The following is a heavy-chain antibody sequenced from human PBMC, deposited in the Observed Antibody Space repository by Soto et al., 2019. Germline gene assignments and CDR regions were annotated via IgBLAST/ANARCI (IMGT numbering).Heavy chain of an antibody. CDR3: ANYDSSGYGMDY. J-gene: IGHJ4*02. D-gene: IGHD3-22*01. Sequence: DTLSLTCTVSGGFISSYYWSWIRQPPGKGLEWIGYINYSGSTNYNPSLKSRVTTSLDTSKNQFSLKLSSVTAADTAVYYCANYDSSGYGMDYWGQGTLVTVSS. CDR1: GGFISSYY. V-gene: IGHV4-59*01. CDR2: INYSGST.